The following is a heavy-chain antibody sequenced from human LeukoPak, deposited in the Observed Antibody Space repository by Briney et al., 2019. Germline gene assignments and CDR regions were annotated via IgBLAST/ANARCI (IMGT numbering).Heavy chain of an antibody. CDR1: GYTFTSYD. V-gene: IGHV1-2*02. CDR2: MNPNSGGT. D-gene: IGHD2-21*01. J-gene: IGHJ4*02. CDR3: AREATYYYFDY. Sequence: GASVKVSCKASGYTFTSYDINWVRQATGQGLEWMGWMNPNSGGTNYAQKFQGRVTMTRDTSISTAYMELSRLRSDDTAVYYCAREATYYYFDYWGQGTLVTVPS.